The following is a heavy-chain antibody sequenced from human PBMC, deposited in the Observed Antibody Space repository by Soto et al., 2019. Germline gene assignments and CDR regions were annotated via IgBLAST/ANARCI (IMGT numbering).Heavy chain of an antibody. V-gene: IGHV3-23*01. Sequence: PGGTLRLSCVASGFSFGKYAMAWVPHAPAKGLEWVSHVAAGGGHTYYAESVKGRFTISRDNSKNILFPQINTLRADHTAIYFCARRTPFLGDLDYWGQGVLETVSS. CDR2: VAAGGGHT. J-gene: IGHJ4*02. D-gene: IGHD2-15*01. CDR3: ARRTPFLGDLDY. CDR1: GFSFGKYA.